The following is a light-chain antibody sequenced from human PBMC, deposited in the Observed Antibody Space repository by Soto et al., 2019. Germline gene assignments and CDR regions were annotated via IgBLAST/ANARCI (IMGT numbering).Light chain of an antibody. V-gene: IGLV2-14*01. CDR2: EVR. CDR3: SAYTARSNLA. J-gene: IGLJ3*02. CDR1: MRDVGAYNL. Sequence: QSVLTQPASVSGSAGQSITISCSGTMRDVGAYNLVSWYQQHPGTAPNLIIYEVRNRPSGISSRFSGSRSGNTASLTISGLQSEDEGDYYCSAYTARSNLALGGGTKVTV.